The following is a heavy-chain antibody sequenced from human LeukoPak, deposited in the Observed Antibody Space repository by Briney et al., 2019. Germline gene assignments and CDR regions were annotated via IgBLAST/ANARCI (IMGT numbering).Heavy chain of an antibody. CDR3: ARYHMLNRGVNWFDP. V-gene: IGHV1-69*05. CDR2: IIPIFGTA. J-gene: IGHJ5*02. Sequence: SVKVSCKATGGTFSSYAISWVRQAPGQGLEWMGGIIPIFGTANYAQRFQGRVTITTDESTSTAYMELSSLRSEDTAVYYCARYHMLNRGVNWFDPWGQGILVTVSS. CDR1: GGTFSSYA. D-gene: IGHD2-2*01.